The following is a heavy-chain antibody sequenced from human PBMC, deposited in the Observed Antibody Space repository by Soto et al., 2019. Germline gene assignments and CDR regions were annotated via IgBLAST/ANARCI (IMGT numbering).Heavy chain of an antibody. CDR2: VNPNTGGT. Sequence: ASVEVSCKXSGYSFTDHYIHWVRQAPGQGLEWMGWVNPNTGGTNYAQRFHGRVTMTRDTSITTAYMELSSLRSDDTALFYCATLGSGGHYGNALDIWGQGTMVTVSS. D-gene: IGHD2-21*01. J-gene: IGHJ3*02. CDR3: ATLGSGGHYGNALDI. CDR1: GYSFTDHY. V-gene: IGHV1-2*02.